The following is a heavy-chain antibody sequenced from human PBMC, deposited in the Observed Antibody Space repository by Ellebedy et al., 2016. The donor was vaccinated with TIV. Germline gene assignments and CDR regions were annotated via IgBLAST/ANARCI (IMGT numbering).Heavy chain of an antibody. D-gene: IGHD3-3*01. CDR1: GFTFSSYT. CDR3: ARGRDYDFWSG. CDR2: ISSSGSYI. Sequence: GESLKISCEASGFTFSSYTMNWVRQAPGKGLEWVSSISSSGSYIYYADSVKGRFTISRDNAKNALYLQMNSLRAEDTAVYYCARGRDYDFWSGWGQGTLVTVSS. V-gene: IGHV3-21*01. J-gene: IGHJ4*02.